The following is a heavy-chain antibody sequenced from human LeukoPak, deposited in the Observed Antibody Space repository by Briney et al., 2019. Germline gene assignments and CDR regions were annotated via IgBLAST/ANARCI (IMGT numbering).Heavy chain of an antibody. Sequence: PGGSLRLSCAASGFTFSNYGMHWVRQAPGKGLEWVTFIWYDGSNKYYADSVKGRFIISRGNSKNTLYLQMNSLRAEDTAVYYCARDTTNSFDYWGQGTLVTVSS. CDR3: ARDTTNSFDY. V-gene: IGHV3-33*01. CDR1: GFTFSNYG. J-gene: IGHJ4*02. D-gene: IGHD1-1*01. CDR2: IWYDGSNK.